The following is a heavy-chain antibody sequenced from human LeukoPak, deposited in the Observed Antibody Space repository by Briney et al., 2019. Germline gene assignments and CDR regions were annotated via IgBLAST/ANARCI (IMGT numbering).Heavy chain of an antibody. CDR1: GFTFSSYA. D-gene: IGHD3-22*01. J-gene: IGHJ4*02. CDR2: ISGSGGST. CDR3: AKVAAWSGITMIVYYFDY. V-gene: IGHV3-23*01. Sequence: GGSLRLSCAASGFTFSSYAMSWVRQAPGKGLEWVSAISGSGGSTYYADSVKGRFTISRDNSKNTLYLQMNSLRAEDTAVYYCAKVAAWSGITMIVYYFDYWGQGTLVTVSS.